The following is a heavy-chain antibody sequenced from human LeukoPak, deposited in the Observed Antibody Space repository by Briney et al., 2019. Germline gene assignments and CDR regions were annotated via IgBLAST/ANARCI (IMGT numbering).Heavy chain of an antibody. Sequence: GSLRLSCVGSGFTFRSNWMHWVRQTPGKGLVWVSRVNSDGSITNYADSVKGRFTISRDNAKNTLYLQMNSLRAEDTGVYYCARTPGGPFDLWGQGSLVTDSS. CDR3: ARTPGGPFDL. CDR2: VNSDGSIT. CDR1: GFTFRSNW. J-gene: IGHJ5*02. V-gene: IGHV3-74*01. D-gene: IGHD4-23*01.